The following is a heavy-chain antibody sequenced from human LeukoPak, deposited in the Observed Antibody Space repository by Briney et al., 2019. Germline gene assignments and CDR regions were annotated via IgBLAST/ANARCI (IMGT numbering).Heavy chain of an antibody. CDR1: GYTFTSCD. J-gene: IGHJ4*02. D-gene: IGHD6-19*01. V-gene: IGHV1-8*01. CDR3: TRGSSGRRDN. Sequence: ASVKVSCKASGYTFTSCDINWVRQATGQGREWMGWMNPNSGNTGYGQSFQGRITMTRDISTGTAYMELSNLTSEDTAIYYCTRGSSGRRDNWGQGTLVTVSA. CDR2: MNPNSGNT.